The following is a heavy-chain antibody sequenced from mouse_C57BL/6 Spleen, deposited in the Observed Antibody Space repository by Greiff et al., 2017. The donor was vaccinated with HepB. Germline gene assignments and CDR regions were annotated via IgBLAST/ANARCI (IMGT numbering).Heavy chain of an antibody. CDR1: GYTFTSYW. D-gene: IGHD1-1*01. J-gene: IGHJ2*01. V-gene: IGHV1-59*01. Sequence: VKLQQPGAELVRPGTSVKLSCKASGYTFTSYWMHWVKQRPGQGLEWIGVIDPSDSYTNYNQKFKGKATLTVDTSSSTAYMQLSSLTSEDSAVYYCARPYGSSSPVDYWGQGTTLTVSS. CDR2: IDPSDSYT. CDR3: ARPYGSSSPVDY.